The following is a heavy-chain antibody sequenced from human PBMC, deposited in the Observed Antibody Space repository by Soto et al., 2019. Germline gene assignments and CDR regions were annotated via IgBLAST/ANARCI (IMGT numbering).Heavy chain of an antibody. CDR2: ISGSGSSA. D-gene: IGHD1-26*01. V-gene: IGHV3-23*01. J-gene: IGHJ4*02. CDR1: GFTFNTCA. Sequence: VQLLESGGGLVQPGGSLRLSCAASGFTFNTCAMNWVRQAPGKGLEWVSVISGSGSSAYYADSVKGRFTISRDNSKSTVDLQMNSLRGEDTAIYYCAKDLSGTYYQDSWGQGILVTV. CDR3: AKDLSGTYYQDS.